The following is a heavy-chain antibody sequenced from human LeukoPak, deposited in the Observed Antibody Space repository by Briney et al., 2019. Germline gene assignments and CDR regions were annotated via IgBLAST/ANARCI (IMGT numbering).Heavy chain of an antibody. CDR1: GGSFSGYY. Sequence: ASETLSLTCAVYGGSFSGYYWSWIRQPPVKGLEWIGEINHSGSTNYNPSLKSRVTISVDTSKNQFSLKLSSVTAADTAVYYCATLYYDSSGYVWGQGTMVTVSS. CDR3: ATLYYDSSGYV. CDR2: INHSGST. V-gene: IGHV4-34*01. J-gene: IGHJ3*01. D-gene: IGHD3-22*01.